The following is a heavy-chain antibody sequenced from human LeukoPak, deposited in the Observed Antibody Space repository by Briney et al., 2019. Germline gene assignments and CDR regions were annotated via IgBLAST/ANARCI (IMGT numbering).Heavy chain of an antibody. CDR2: IYSSGST. V-gene: IGHV4-39*07. Sequence: PSETLSLTCAVSGASVSGSNYYWGWIRQPPGKGLEWIGNIYSSGSTYYNASLQSRVTISLDTSKNQFSLKLTSVTAADTAVYYCARGRLAGDDYHYMDVWGKGATVTVSS. D-gene: IGHD6-19*01. J-gene: IGHJ6*03. CDR1: GASVSGSNYY. CDR3: ARGRLAGDDYHYMDV.